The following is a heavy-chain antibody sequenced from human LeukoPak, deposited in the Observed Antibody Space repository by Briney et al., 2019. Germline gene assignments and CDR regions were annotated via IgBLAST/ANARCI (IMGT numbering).Heavy chain of an antibody. CDR3: ARRYSSSWYENYYYYGMDV. CDR2: INHSGST. Sequence: SDPLSLPYAVYGGSFSGYYRSWIRQPPGKGLDWIGEINHSGSTNYNPSLNSRVTISVDTSKNQFSLKLSSVTAADTAVYYCARRYSSSWYENYYYYGMDVWGKGTTVTVSS. CDR1: GGSFSGYY. J-gene: IGHJ6*04. D-gene: IGHD6-13*01. V-gene: IGHV4-34*01.